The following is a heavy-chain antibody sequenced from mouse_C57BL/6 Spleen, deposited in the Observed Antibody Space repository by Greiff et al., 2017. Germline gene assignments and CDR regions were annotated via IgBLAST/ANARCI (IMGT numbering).Heavy chain of an antibody. Sequence: VMLVESEGGLVQPGSSMKLSCTASGFTFSDYYMAWVRQVPEKGLEWVANINYDGSSTYYLDSLKSRFIISRDNAKNILYLQMSSLKSEDTATYYCASYDYYYAMDYWGQGTSVTVSS. D-gene: IGHD2-4*01. CDR3: ASYDYYYAMDY. V-gene: IGHV5-16*01. J-gene: IGHJ4*01. CDR1: GFTFSDYY. CDR2: INYDGSST.